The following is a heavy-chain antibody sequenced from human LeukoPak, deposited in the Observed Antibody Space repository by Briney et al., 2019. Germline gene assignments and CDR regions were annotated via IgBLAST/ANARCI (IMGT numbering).Heavy chain of an antibody. CDR3: ATDRNAGKYYDF. J-gene: IGHJ4*02. Sequence: GRSLRLSCVASGLSFRNYGMHWVRQAPGKGLEWVAVIWYDGSNQYYVDSVKGRFTVSRDNAKNTLYLRMDSLRAEDTAVYYCATDRNAGKYYDFWGQGTLVTVSS. V-gene: IGHV3-33*01. D-gene: IGHD3-3*01. CDR2: IWYDGSNQ. CDR1: GLSFRNYG.